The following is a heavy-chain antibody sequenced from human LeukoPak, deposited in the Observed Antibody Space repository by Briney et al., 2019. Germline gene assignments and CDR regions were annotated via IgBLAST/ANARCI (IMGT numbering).Heavy chain of an antibody. Sequence: KPSETLSLTCAVYGGSFSGYYWGWVRQPPGKGLGWVGEINHSGSTNYNPSLKSRVTISVDTSKNQFSLKLSSVTAADTAVYYCARYCSSTSCYRFSWFDPWGQGTLVTVSS. V-gene: IGHV4-34*01. D-gene: IGHD2-2*01. CDR3: ARYCSSTSCYRFSWFDP. J-gene: IGHJ5*02. CDR1: GGSFSGYY. CDR2: INHSGST.